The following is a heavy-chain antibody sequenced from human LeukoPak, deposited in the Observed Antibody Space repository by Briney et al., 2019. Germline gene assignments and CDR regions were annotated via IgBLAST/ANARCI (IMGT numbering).Heavy chain of an antibody. CDR2: ISAYNGNT. Sequence: GASVKASCKASGYTFTSYGISWVRQAPGQGLEWMGWISAYNGNTNYAQKLQGRVTMTTDTSTSTAYMELRSLRSDDTAVYYCARLPEAVAGRLSHYYGMDVWGQGTTVTVSS. V-gene: IGHV1-18*01. CDR1: GYTFTSYG. CDR3: ARLPEAVAGRLSHYYGMDV. J-gene: IGHJ6*02. D-gene: IGHD6-19*01.